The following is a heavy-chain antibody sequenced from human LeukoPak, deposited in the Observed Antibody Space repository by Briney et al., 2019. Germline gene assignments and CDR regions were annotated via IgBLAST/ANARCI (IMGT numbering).Heavy chain of an antibody. CDR2: LYYSGST. Sequence: PSETLSLTCTVSGGSISSSYYWGWIRQPSGKGLEWIGSLYYSGSTYYNPSLKSRVTISADTSKNQFSLKLISVTAADTAVYYCARDLASPTASFDIWGQGTMVTVSS. CDR3: ARDLASPTASFDI. CDR1: GGSISSSYY. V-gene: IGHV4-39*07. J-gene: IGHJ3*02.